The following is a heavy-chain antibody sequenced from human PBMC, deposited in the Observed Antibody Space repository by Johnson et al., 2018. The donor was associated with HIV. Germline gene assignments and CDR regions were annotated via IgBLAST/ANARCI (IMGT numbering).Heavy chain of an antibody. CDR2: ISSSGSTI. D-gene: IGHD5-18*01. CDR1: GFTFSDYY. Sequence: QVQLVESGGGLIQPGGSLRLSCAASGFTFSDYYMSWIRQAPGKGLEWVSYISSSGSTIYYADSVKGQFTISRDNAKNSLYLHMNSLRAEDTAVYYCARDRGRGGYSYGRGDAFDIWGQGTLVTVSS. J-gene: IGHJ3*02. CDR3: ARDRGRGGYSYGRGDAFDI. V-gene: IGHV3-11*04.